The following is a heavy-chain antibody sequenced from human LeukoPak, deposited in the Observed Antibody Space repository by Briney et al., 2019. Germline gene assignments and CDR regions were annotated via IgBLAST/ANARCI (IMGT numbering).Heavy chain of an antibody. CDR1: GYSISSGYY. CDR3: ARGGGYYDRRRYYHPSYIVY. D-gene: IGHD3-22*01. CDR2: IYHSGGT. J-gene: IGHJ4*02. V-gene: IGHV4-38-2*02. Sequence: PSETLSLTCTVSGYSISSGYYWGWIRQPPGKGLEWIGSIYHSGGTYYNPSLKSRVTISVDTSKNPFSLKLSSVTAADTAVYYCARGGGYYDRRRYYHPSYIVYRGQGNLLTVS.